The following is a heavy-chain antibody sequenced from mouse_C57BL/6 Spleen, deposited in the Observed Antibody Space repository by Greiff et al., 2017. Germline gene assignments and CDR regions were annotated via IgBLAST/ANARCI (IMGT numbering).Heavy chain of an antibody. Sequence: EVMLVESGGGLVKPGGSLKLSCAASGFTFSDYGMHWVRQAPEKGLEWVAYISSGSSTIYYADTVKGRFTISRDNAKNTLFLQMTSLRSEDTAMYYCARPYGNYVDWFACWGQGTLVTVSA. CDR3: ARPYGNYVDWFAC. J-gene: IGHJ3*01. D-gene: IGHD2-1*01. V-gene: IGHV5-17*01. CDR1: GFTFSDYG. CDR2: ISSGSSTI.